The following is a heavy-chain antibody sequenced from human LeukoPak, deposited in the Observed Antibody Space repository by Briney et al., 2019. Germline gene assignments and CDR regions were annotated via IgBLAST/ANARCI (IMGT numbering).Heavy chain of an antibody. CDR2: IYYSGST. D-gene: IGHD4-17*01. V-gene: IGHV4-31*03. J-gene: IGHJ4*02. Sequence: PSETLSLTCTVSGGSISSGGYYWSWIRQHPGKGLEWIGYIYYSGSTYYNPSLKSRVTISVDTSKNQYSLKLSSVTAADTAVYYCARVIDYGVDYWGQGTLVTVSS. CDR3: ARVIDYGVDY. CDR1: GGSISSGGYY.